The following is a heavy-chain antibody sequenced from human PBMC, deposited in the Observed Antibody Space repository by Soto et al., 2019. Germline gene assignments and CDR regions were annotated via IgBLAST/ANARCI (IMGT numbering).Heavy chain of an antibody. J-gene: IGHJ4*02. CDR2: ISWNSGSI. CDR1: GFTFDDYA. Sequence: GGSLRLSCAASGFTFDDYAMHWVRQAPGKGLEWVSGISWNSGSIGYADSVKGRFTISRDNAKNSLYLQMNSLRAEDTALYYCAKDMGYSGYYLPGYWGQGTLVTVSS. D-gene: IGHD5-12*01. V-gene: IGHV3-9*01. CDR3: AKDMGYSGYYLPGY.